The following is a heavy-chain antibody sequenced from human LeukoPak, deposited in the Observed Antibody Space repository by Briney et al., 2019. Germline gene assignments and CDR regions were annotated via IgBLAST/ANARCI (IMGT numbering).Heavy chain of an antibody. CDR2: ISSSSSTI. V-gene: IGHV3-48*01. CDR1: GFAVSTYS. J-gene: IGHJ4*02. D-gene: IGHD4-17*01. CDR3: AREADYALDY. Sequence: GGSLRLSCAASGFAVSTYSMNWVRQPPGKGLEWVSYISSSSSTIYYADSVKGRFTISRDNAKNSLYLQMNSLRAEDTAVYYCAREADYALDYWGQGTLVTVSS.